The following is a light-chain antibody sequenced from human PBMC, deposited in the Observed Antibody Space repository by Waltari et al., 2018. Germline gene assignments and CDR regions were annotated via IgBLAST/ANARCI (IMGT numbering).Light chain of an antibody. CDR2: AAS. J-gene: IGKJ1*01. CDR1: HSISSY. V-gene: IGKV1-39*01. Sequence: DIQMTQSPASLSASVGDRVTITCRASHSISSYLNWYQQSPGKAPRLLIYAASILQSGVPSRFSGSGSWTDFTLIISSLQPEDFATYYCQQSYSTPWTFGQGTNVEIK. CDR3: QQSYSTPWT.